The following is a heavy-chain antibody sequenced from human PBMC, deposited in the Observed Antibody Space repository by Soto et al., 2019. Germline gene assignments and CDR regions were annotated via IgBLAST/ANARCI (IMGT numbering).Heavy chain of an antibody. J-gene: IGHJ4*02. Sequence: QVQLQESGPGLVKPSETLSVTCSVSGDSVSTDFYFWTWIRQPPGKGLEWIGYIYFTGTTSYNPSLKSRVPLSLDSSKTQFSLRLTSVTAADTAVYYCARHLSSRPRAFESWGQGTLVTVSS. CDR1: GDSVSTDFYF. V-gene: IGHV4-61*01. CDR2: IYFTGTT. CDR3: ARHLSSRPRAFES.